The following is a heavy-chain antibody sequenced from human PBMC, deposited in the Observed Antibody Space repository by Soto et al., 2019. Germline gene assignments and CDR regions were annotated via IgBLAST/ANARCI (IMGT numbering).Heavy chain of an antibody. Sequence: GSLRLSCAASGFTFSSYGIHWVRQAPGKGLEWVAVISHDGSKTNYADSVKGRFTISRDNSKDTVYLQMNTLRAEDTAVYYCAKVSSSWYAGFFDLWGQGTLVTVSS. CDR2: ISHDGSKT. D-gene: IGHD6-13*01. CDR3: AKVSSSWYAGFFDL. CDR1: GFTFSSYG. V-gene: IGHV3-30*18. J-gene: IGHJ4*02.